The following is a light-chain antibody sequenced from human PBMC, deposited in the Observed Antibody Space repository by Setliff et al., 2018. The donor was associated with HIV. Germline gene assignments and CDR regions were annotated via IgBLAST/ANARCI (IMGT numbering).Light chain of an antibody. Sequence: QSALTQPASVSGSPGQSITISCIGTNSDIGAYNYVSWYQQYPGKAPKLMIYDVSNRPSGASNRFSGSKSGNTASLTISGLQAEDEADYYCCSYSSSSTLYVFGTGTKVTVL. CDR2: DVS. CDR3: CSYSSSSTLYV. V-gene: IGLV2-14*03. J-gene: IGLJ1*01. CDR1: NSDIGAYNY.